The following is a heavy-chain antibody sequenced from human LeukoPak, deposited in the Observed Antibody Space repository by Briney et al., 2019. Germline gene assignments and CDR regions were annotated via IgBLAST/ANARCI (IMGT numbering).Heavy chain of an antibody. D-gene: IGHD3-10*01. CDR1: GYTFTGYY. J-gene: IGHJ4*02. V-gene: IGHV1-2*02. Sequence: ASVKVSCKASGYTFTGYYMHWVRQAPGQGLEWMGWINPNSGGTNYAQKFQGRVTMTRDTSISTAYMELSRLRSDDTAVYYCARGYGSGSYDFDYWGQRTLVTVSS. CDR3: ARGYGSGSYDFDY. CDR2: INPNSGGT.